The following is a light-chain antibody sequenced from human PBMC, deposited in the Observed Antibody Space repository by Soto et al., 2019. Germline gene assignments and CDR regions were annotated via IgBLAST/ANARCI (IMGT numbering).Light chain of an antibody. CDR2: DVI. J-gene: IGLJ3*02. V-gene: IGLV2-11*01. CDR3: CSSAGTHAKV. CDR1: SNAVNIYYY. Sequence: QSALTQPRSVSGSPGQSVTISCTGASNAVNIYYYVSWYQQHPGKAPKLIIYDVIKRPSGVPDRFSGSRSGNTASLTISGLQAEDEADYYCCSSAGTHAKVFGGGTKLTVL.